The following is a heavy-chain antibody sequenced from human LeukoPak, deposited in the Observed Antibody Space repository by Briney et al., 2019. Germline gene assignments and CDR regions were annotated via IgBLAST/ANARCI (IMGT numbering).Heavy chain of an antibody. CDR2: ISGRSSII. J-gene: IGHJ3*01. CDR3: ARDQSGHIAGGTDACEV. D-gene: IGHD1-26*01. CDR1: GFTFSSYS. Sequence: GGSLRLSCAASGFTFSSYSMSWVRQAPGKGPELVSYISGRSSIIYYADPVKGRFTISRDNAKNSLYLQMTGLRAEDTAVYYCARDQSGHIAGGTDACEVWGQGTMVTVSS. V-gene: IGHV3-48*04.